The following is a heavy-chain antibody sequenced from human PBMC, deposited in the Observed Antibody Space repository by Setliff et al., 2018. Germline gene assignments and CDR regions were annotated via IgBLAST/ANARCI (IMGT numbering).Heavy chain of an antibody. J-gene: IGHJ4*02. CDR3: ARSFSRAEKFLLDY. CDR2: IIPGGST. V-gene: IGHV4-34*12. Sequence: LSLTCGVYGGSFSGYYWSWIRQPPGKWLEWIGEIIPGGSTNYNPSLKSRVTISVDTSKNQFSLKVNSVTAADTAVYYCARSFSRAEKFLLDYWGQGALVTVSS. CDR1: GGSFSGYY.